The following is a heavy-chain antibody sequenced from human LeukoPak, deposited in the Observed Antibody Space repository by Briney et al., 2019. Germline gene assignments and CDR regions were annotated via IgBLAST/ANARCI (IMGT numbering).Heavy chain of an antibody. CDR1: GYTFTGYF. CDR3: VRSMVVRGVMGNYGDS. D-gene: IGHD3-10*01. V-gene: IGHV1-2*02. Sequence: ASLKLTCKACGYTFTGYFIHWVRQAPGQGLEWMGWINPKSGGTNYQQKFQDRVTMTRDTSITTAYMEMSRLRSDDTAVYYCVRSMVVRGVMGNYGDSWGQGNLVTVSS. J-gene: IGHJ5*01. CDR2: INPKSGGT.